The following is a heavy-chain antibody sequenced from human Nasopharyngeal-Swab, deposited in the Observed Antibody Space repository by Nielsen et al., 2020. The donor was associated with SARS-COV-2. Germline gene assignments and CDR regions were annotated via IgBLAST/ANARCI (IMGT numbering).Heavy chain of an antibody. CDR1: GYTFTSYY. J-gene: IGHJ3*02. CDR2: INPSGGGT. CDR3: ARDRGVNDYVWGSYRKSDAFDI. Sequence: ASVKVSCKASGYTFTSYYTHWVRQAPGQGLEWMGIINPSGGGTSYAQKFQGRVTMTRDTSTSTVYMELSSLRSEDTAVYYCARDRGVNDYVWGSYRKSDAFDIWGQGTMVTVSS. D-gene: IGHD3-16*02. V-gene: IGHV1-46*01.